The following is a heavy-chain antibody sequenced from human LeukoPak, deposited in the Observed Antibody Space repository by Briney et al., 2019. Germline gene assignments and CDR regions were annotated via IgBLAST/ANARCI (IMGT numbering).Heavy chain of an antibody. D-gene: IGHD6-13*01. CDR1: GFTFSSYG. J-gene: IGHJ4*02. CDR2: ISYDGSNK. CDR3: AKELAAASVF. Sequence: GGSLRLSCAASGFTFSSYGMHWVRQAPGKGLEWVAVISYDGSNKYYADSVKGRFTISGDNSKNTLYLQMNSLRAEDTAVYYCAKELAAASVFWGQGTLVTVSS. V-gene: IGHV3-30*18.